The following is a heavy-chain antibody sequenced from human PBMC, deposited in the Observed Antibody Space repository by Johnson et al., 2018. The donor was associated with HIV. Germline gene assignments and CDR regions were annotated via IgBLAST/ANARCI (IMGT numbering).Heavy chain of an antibody. Sequence: AQLVESGGGLVQPGGSLRLSCAASGFTFSSYWMSWVRQAPGKGLEWVANIKQDGSEKYYVDSVKGRFTISRDNAKNSLYLQMNSLRAEDTAVYYCARDSWERPTQGGAFDSWGQGTMVTVSS. CDR3: ARDSWERPTQGGAFDS. D-gene: IGHD1-26*01. CDR2: IKQDGSEK. J-gene: IGHJ3*02. V-gene: IGHV3-7*01. CDR1: GFTFSSYW.